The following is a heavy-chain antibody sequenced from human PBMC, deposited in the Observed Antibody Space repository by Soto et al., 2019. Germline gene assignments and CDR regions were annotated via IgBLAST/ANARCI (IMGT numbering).Heavy chain of an antibody. Sequence: SETLSLTCTVSGGSISSSSYYWGWIRQPPGKGLEWIGSIYYSGSTYYNPSLKSRVTISVDTSKNQFSLKLSSVTAADTAVYYCARADPRGGYYYYYMDVWGKGTTVTVSS. CDR3: ARADPRGGYYYYYMDV. CDR2: IYYSGST. D-gene: IGHD3-10*01. J-gene: IGHJ6*03. CDR1: GGSISSSSYY. V-gene: IGHV4-39*01.